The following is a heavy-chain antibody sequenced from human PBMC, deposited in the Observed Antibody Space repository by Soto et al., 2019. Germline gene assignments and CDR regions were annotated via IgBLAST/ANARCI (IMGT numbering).Heavy chain of an antibody. V-gene: IGHV4-31*03. J-gene: IGHJ5*02. Sequence: TLSLTCTVSGASISSAGYYWSWIRQHPGKGLEWIGYIYSSGSTYYNPSLKSRVNISLDTSKNQFSLKVSSVTVADTAVYYCSRIIAAASTWFDPWGQGALVTVSS. CDR2: IYSSGST. D-gene: IGHD6-13*01. CDR1: GASISSAGYY. CDR3: SRIIAAASTWFDP.